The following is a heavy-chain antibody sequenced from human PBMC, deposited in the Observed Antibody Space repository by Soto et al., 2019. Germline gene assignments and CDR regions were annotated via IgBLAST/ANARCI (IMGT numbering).Heavy chain of an antibody. J-gene: IGHJ4*02. CDR3: ARGLSYYYDSSGYYPYY. Sequence: SETLSLTCTVSGGSISSYYWSWIRQPPGKGLEWIGYIYYSGSTNYNPSLKSRVTISVDTSKNQFSLKLSSVTAADTAVYYCARGLSYYYDSSGYYPYYWGQGTLVTVSS. V-gene: IGHV4-59*01. D-gene: IGHD3-22*01. CDR1: GGSISSYY. CDR2: IYYSGST.